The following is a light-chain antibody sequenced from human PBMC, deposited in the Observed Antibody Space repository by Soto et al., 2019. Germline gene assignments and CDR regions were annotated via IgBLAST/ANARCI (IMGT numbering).Light chain of an antibody. CDR2: DAS. V-gene: IGKV3-11*01. CDR3: QQRSNWLT. CDR1: QSVSSY. Sequence: EIVLTQSPATLSLSPRERATLSCRASQSVSSYLAWYQQKPGQAPRLLIYDASSRATGIPARFSGSGSGTDFTLTISSLEPEDFAVYYCQQRSNWLTFGGGTKVEMK. J-gene: IGKJ4*01.